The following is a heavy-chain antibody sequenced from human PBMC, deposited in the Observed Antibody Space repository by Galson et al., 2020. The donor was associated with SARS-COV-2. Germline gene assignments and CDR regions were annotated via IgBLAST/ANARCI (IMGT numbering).Heavy chain of an antibody. CDR3: ARVRYYYGMDV. CDR2: INTHTGNP. D-gene: IGHD4-17*01. CDR1: GFTFTTYA. V-gene: IGHV7-4-1*02. J-gene: IGHJ6*02. Sequence: ASVKVSCKASGFTFTTYAMNWVRQAPGQGLEWMGWINTHTGNPAYAQCFTGRFVFSLDTSVSTAYLQISSLKAEDTAVYYCARVRYYYGMDVWGQGTTVTVSS.